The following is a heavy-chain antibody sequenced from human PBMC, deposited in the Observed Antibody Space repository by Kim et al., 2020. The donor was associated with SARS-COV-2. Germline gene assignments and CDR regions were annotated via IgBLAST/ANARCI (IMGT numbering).Heavy chain of an antibody. CDR3: AKPWPHVLLWFGEFFPFDY. J-gene: IGHJ4*02. CDR1: GFTFSSYA. CDR2: ISGSGGST. V-gene: IGHV3-23*01. D-gene: IGHD3-10*01. Sequence: GGSLRLSCAASGFTFSSYAMSWVRQAPGKGLEWVSAISGSGGSTYYADSVKGRFTISRDNSKNTLYLQMNSLRAEDTAVYYCAKPWPHVLLWFGEFFPFDYWGQGTLVTVSS.